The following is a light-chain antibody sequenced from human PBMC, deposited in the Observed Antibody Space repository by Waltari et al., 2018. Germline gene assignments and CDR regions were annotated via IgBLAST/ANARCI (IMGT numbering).Light chain of an antibody. J-gene: IGKJ2*01. CDR3: QQYYSSPYT. CDR2: WAS. V-gene: IGKV4-1*01. Sequence: DFVMTQSPASLALSLGERATIHCKTSPTVLYNPNNRNYLTWYQQKPGQPPKLLFYWASTRESGVPDRFSASGSGTDFTLTISRLQPEDVAIYYCQQYYSSPYTFGQGTRLESK. CDR1: PTVLYNPNNRNY.